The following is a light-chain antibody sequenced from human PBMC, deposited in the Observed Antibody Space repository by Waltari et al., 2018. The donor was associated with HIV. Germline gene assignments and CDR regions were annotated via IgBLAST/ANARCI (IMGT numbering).Light chain of an antibody. Sequence: ETVLTQSPDTLSLSPGERATLSCRASQTIRTGYVTWYQQKPGQAPRLLISATSRRATGIPDRFRGSGSGTDFTLTISRLEPEDFAVYYCQQFDTSPPWTFGQGTKVEIK. CDR2: ATS. CDR3: QQFDTSPPWT. J-gene: IGKJ1*01. CDR1: QTIRTGY. V-gene: IGKV3-20*01.